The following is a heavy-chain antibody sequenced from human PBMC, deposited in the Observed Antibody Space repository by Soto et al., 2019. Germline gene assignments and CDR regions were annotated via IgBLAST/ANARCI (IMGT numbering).Heavy chain of an antibody. CDR1: GGSISSSSYY. J-gene: IGHJ6*03. D-gene: IGHD2-15*01. V-gene: IGHV4-39*01. CDR2: FYYRGST. CDR3: ARRFRYCSGGSCLSYYYMDV. Sequence: QLQLQESVPGLVKPSETLSLTCTVSGGSISSSSYYWGWIRQPPGKGLEWLGRFYYRGSTHYNPSLKSRVTISVDTSKNQFSLKLSSVTAADTAVYYCARRFRYCSGGSCLSYYYMDVWGKGTTVTVSS.